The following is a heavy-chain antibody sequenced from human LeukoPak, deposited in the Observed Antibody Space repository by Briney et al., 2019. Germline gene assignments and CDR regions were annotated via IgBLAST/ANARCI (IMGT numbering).Heavy chain of an antibody. D-gene: IGHD3-16*01. CDR1: GYSISSGYY. V-gene: IGHV4-38-2*02. CDR2: IFHSANT. Sequence: PSETLSLTCTVSGYSISSGYYWGWIRPPPGKGLEWIGSIFHSANTYYNPSLKSRVTISVDTSKNQFSLKMSSVTAADTAVYYCARDPSNSAFKGMQGGDYWGQGTLVTVPS. J-gene: IGHJ4*02. CDR3: ARDPSNSAFKGMQGGDY.